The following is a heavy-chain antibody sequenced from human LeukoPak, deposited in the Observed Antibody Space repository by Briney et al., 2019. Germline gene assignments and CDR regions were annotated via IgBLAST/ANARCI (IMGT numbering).Heavy chain of an antibody. CDR2: VNSDGRSR. J-gene: IGHJ4*02. V-gene: IGHV3-74*01. CDR3: ARALDYGDYVDY. Sequence: PGGSLRLSCAASGFTFSTYWMHWVRQAPGKGLVWVSRVNSDGRSRSYADSVKGRFTISRDNAKNTLYLQMNSLRAEDTAVYYCARALDYGDYVDYWSQGTLVTVSS. CDR1: GFTFSTYW. D-gene: IGHD4-17*01.